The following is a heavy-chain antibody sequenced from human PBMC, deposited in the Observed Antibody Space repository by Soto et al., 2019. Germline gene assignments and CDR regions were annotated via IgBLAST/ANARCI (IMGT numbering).Heavy chain of an antibody. CDR1: GGSISSYY. Sequence: SETLSLTCTVSGGSISSYYWSWIRQPPGKALEWIGYIYYSGITNYNPSLKSRVTISVDTSKNQFSLELSSVTAADTALYYCAGLRGGSYWLHYFDYWGQGTLVTVSS. CDR2: IYYSGIT. V-gene: IGHV4-59*01. D-gene: IGHD1-26*01. J-gene: IGHJ4*02. CDR3: AGLRGGSYWLHYFDY.